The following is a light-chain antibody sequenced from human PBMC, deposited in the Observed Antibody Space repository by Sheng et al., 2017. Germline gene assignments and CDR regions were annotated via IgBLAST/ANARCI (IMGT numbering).Light chain of an antibody. CDR1: QSVSTY. CDR3: QQYGSSPPLT. V-gene: IGKV3-15*01. CDR2: GAS. J-gene: IGKJ4*01. Sequence: EIVMTQSPGTLSVSPGERATLSCRASQSVSTYLAWYQQKPGQAPRLLIYGASTRATGIPARFSGSGSGTDFTLTISSLQSEDFAVYYCQQYGSSPPLTFGGGTQGGDQT.